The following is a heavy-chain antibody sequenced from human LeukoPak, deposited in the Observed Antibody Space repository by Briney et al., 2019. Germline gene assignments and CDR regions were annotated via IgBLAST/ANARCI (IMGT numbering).Heavy chain of an antibody. CDR3: ARADSGSYSYYFDY. J-gene: IGHJ4*02. D-gene: IGHD1-26*01. CDR2: IYYSGST. V-gene: IGHV4-61*08. CDR1: GGSISSGGYY. Sequence: SETLSLTCTVSGGSISSGGYYWSWIRQHPGKGLEWIGYIYYSGSTNYNPSLKSRVTISVDTSKNQFSLKLSSVTAADTAVYYCARADSGSYSYYFDYWGQGTLVTVSS.